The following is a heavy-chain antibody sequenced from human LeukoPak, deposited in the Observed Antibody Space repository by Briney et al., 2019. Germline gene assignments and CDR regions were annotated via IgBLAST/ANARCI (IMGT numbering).Heavy chain of an antibody. CDR2: IIPILGIA. CDR3: ARGETGYSSGWYSDY. Sequence: SVKVSCKASGGTFSSYAISWVRQAPGQGLEWMGRIIPILGIANYAQKFQGRVTITADKSTSTAYMELSSLRSEDTAVYYCARGETGYSSGWYSDYWGQGTLVTVSS. CDR1: GGTFSSYA. D-gene: IGHD6-19*01. J-gene: IGHJ4*02. V-gene: IGHV1-69*04.